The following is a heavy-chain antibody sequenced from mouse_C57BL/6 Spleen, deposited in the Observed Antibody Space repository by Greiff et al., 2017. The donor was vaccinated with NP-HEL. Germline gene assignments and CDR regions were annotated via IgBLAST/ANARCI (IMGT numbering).Heavy chain of an antibody. CDR2: ISSGSSTI. Sequence: EVKLMESGGGLVKPGGSLKLSCAASGFTFSDYGMHWVRQAPEKGLEWVAYISSGSSTIYYADTVKGRFTISRDNAKNTLFLQMTSLRSEDTAMYYCARPDYGSSLFAYWGQGTLVTVSA. V-gene: IGHV5-17*01. CDR1: GFTFSDYG. J-gene: IGHJ3*01. D-gene: IGHD1-1*01. CDR3: ARPDYGSSLFAY.